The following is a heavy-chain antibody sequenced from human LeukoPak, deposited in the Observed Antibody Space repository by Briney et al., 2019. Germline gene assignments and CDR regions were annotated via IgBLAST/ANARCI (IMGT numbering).Heavy chain of an antibody. Sequence: GGSLRLSCAASGFTFSSYSMNWVRQAPGKGLEWVSSISSSSSYIYYADSVKGRFTISRDNAKNSLYLQMNSLRAEDTAAYYCASPSRATTPHDAFDIWGQGTMVTVSS. CDR1: GFTFSSYS. CDR3: ASPSRATTPHDAFDI. V-gene: IGHV3-21*01. CDR2: ISSSSSYI. J-gene: IGHJ3*02. D-gene: IGHD1-26*01.